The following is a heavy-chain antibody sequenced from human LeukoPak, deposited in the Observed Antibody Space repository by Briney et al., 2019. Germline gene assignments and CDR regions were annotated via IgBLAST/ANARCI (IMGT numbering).Heavy chain of an antibody. CDR3: ARDGRVGSGWSTFDY. J-gene: IGHJ4*02. V-gene: IGHV4-34*01. Sequence: SETLSLTCAVYGGSFSGYYWSWIRQPPGKGLEWIGEINHSGSTNYNPSLKSRVTISVDTSKNQFSLKLSSVTAADTAVYYCARDGRVGSGWSTFDYWGQGTLVTVSS. CDR1: GGSFSGYY. D-gene: IGHD6-19*01. CDR2: INHSGST.